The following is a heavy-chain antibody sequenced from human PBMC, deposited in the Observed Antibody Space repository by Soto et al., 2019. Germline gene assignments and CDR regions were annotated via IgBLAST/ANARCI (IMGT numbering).Heavy chain of an antibody. Sequence: SETLSLTCTVSGGSISSNYWTWIRQPPGKGLEWIGYVYNSGSTNYNPSLKSRVTISEDTSKSQFSLKVNSMTTADTAVYYCARYRREAVAGYTLDNWGQGILVTVSS. CDR3: ARYRREAVAGYTLDN. CDR1: GGSISSNY. V-gene: IGHV4-59*01. CDR2: VYNSGST. J-gene: IGHJ4*02. D-gene: IGHD6-13*01.